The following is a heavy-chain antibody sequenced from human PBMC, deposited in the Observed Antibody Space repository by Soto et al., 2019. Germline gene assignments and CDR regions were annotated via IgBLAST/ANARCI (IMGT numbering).Heavy chain of an antibody. J-gene: IGHJ4*02. CDR3: ARVRDSPYSRDHYYDD. CDR2: IYHSGST. D-gene: IGHD2-21*01. CDR1: GGSIGRGGYS. V-gene: IGHV4-30-2*01. Sequence: SETLALTCAVSGGSIGRGGYSWSWIRQPPGKGLEWIGYIYHSGSTYYNPSLKSRVTISVDRSKNQFSLKLSSVTAADTAVYYCARVRDSPYSRDHYYDDWGQGTLVTVSS.